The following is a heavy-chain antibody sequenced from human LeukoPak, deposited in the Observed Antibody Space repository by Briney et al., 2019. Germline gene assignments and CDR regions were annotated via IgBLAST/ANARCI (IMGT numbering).Heavy chain of an antibody. CDR2: IKDDGSDE. CDR3: ARGQKLAS. Sequence: PGGSLRLSCAASGFTFSNYWMTWVRQAPGKGLEWVANIKDDGSDENYVDSVKGRFTISRDNPKNSLYLQMNSLRAEDTAVYYCARGQKLASWGQGTLVIVSA. D-gene: IGHD6-13*01. J-gene: IGHJ5*02. CDR1: GFTFSNYW. V-gene: IGHV3-7*04.